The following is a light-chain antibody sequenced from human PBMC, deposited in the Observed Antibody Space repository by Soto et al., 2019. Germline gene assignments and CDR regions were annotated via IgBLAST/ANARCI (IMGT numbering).Light chain of an antibody. V-gene: IGLV2-14*03. CDR2: DVN. Sequence: QSALTQPASMSGSPGQSITISCTGTSSDIGGYNFVSWYQRHPGKGPKLLIFDVNFRPSGVSNRFSGSKSENTASLTMSGLQPEDEADYYCSSYTTADTVIFGGGTKLTVL. CDR1: SSDIGGYNF. J-gene: IGLJ2*01. CDR3: SSYTTADTVI.